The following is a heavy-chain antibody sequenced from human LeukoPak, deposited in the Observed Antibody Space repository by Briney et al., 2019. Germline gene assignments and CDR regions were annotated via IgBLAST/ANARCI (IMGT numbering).Heavy chain of an antibody. Sequence: SVKVSCKASGGTFSSYAISWVQQAPGEGLEWMGGIIPIFGTANYAQKFQGRVTITADESTSTAYMELSSLRSEDTAVYYCARATGSGSYYRIDYCGQGTLVTVSS. CDR1: GGTFSSYA. CDR2: IIPIFGTA. CDR3: ARATGSGSYYRIDY. J-gene: IGHJ4*02. V-gene: IGHV1-69*13. D-gene: IGHD1-26*01.